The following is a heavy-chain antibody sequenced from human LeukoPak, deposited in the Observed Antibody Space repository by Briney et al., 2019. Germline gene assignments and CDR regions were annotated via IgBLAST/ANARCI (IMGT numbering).Heavy chain of an antibody. V-gene: IGHV4-30-4*01. J-gene: IGHJ6*02. CDR2: IYYSGST. CDR3: ARLKLRYSYYYGMDV. Sequence: PSETLSLTCTVSGGSISSGDHYWSWIRQPPGKGLEWIGYIYYSGSTYYNPSLKSRVTISVDTSKNQFSLKLSSVTAADTAVYYCARLKLRYSYYYGMDVWGQGTTVTVSS. CDR1: GGSISSGDHY. D-gene: IGHD2-2*02.